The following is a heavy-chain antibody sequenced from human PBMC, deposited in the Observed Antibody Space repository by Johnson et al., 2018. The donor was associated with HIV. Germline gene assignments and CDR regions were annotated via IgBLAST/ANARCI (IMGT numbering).Heavy chain of an antibody. CDR1: GFAFSGYA. V-gene: IGHV3-64*01. Sequence: VQLVESGGGLVQPGGSLRLSCTASGFAFSGYAMHWVRQAPGKGLEYVSSISSNGGGTYYANSVRGRFTISRDNSKNTLYRQMGSLRVEDMAVYYCARDGYYDRSGYWGLDAFHIWGQGTTVTVSS. J-gene: IGHJ3*02. CDR2: ISSNGGGT. CDR3: ARDGYYDRSGYWGLDAFHI. D-gene: IGHD3-22*01.